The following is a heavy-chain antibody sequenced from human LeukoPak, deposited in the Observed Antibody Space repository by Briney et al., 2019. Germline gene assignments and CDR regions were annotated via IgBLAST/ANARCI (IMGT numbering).Heavy chain of an antibody. D-gene: IGHD6-13*01. CDR3: ARLAAAGTDSFDY. CDR2: IIPILGIA. CDR1: GGTFSSYA. Sequence: GASVKVSCKASGGTFSSYAISWVRQAPGQGLGWMGRIIPILGIANYAQKFQGRVTITADKSTSTAYMELSSLRSEDTAVYYCARLAAAGTDSFDYWGQGTLVTVSS. V-gene: IGHV1-69*04. J-gene: IGHJ4*02.